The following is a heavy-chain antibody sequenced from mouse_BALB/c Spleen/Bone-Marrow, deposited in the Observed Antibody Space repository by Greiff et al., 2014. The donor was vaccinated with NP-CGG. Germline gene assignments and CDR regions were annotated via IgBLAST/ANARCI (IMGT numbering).Heavy chain of an antibody. J-gene: IGHJ2*01. V-gene: IGHV7-3*02. CDR2: IRNKANGYTT. CDR3: ARDTYGRDY. D-gene: IGHD1-1*01. Sequence: EVQLVQSGGGLVQPGGSLRLSCATSYFTFTDYYMSWVRQPPGKGLEWLGFIRNKANGYTTEYSASVKARFTISRDNSQSILYLQMNTLIAEDSATYYCARDTYGRDYWGQGTTLTVSS. CDR1: YFTFTDYY.